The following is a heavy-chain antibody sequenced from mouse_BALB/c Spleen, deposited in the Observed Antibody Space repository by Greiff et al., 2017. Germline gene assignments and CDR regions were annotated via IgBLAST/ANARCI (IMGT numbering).Heavy chain of an antibody. V-gene: IGHV5-9*03. CDR3: ARYAALATPYYYAMDY. Sequence: EVKLMESGGGLVKPGGSLKLSCAASGFTFSSYTMSWVRQTPEKRLEWVATISSGGGNTYYPDSVKGRFTISRDNAKNNLYLQMSSLRSEDTALYYCARYAALATPYYYAMDYWGQGTSVTVSS. CDR1: GFTFSSYT. J-gene: IGHJ4*01. D-gene: IGHD3-1*01. CDR2: ISSGGGNT.